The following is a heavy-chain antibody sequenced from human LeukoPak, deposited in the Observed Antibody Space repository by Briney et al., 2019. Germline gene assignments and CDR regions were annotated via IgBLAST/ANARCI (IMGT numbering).Heavy chain of an antibody. D-gene: IGHD1-26*01. CDR1: GFTVSSNY. CDR3: ARTGSGSYSYKSDY. CDR2: IYSGGST. V-gene: IGHV3-66*01. J-gene: IGHJ4*02. Sequence: GGSLRLSCAASGFTVSSNYMSWVRQAPGKGLEWVSVIYSGGSTYYADSAKGRFTISRDNSKNTLYLQMNSLRAEDTAVYYCARTGSGSYSYKSDYWGQGTLVTVSS.